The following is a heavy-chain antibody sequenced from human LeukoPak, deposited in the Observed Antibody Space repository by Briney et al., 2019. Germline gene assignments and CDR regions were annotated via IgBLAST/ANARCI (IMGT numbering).Heavy chain of an antibody. D-gene: IGHD3-3*01. CDR2: IYYSGST. Sequence: GGXXXSGXXXWSWIRQQPGKGXXWIXYIYYSGSTYYNPSLKSRITISVDTSKNQFSLKLSSVTAADTAVYYCARGITIFGVVITRPPAFDPWGQGTLVTVSS. V-gene: IGHV4-31*02. CDR1: GGXXXSGXXX. CDR3: ARGITIFGVVITRPPAFDP. J-gene: IGHJ5*02.